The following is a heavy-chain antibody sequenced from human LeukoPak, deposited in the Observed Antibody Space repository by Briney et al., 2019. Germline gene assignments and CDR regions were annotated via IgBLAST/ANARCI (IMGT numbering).Heavy chain of an antibody. J-gene: IGHJ3*02. CDR3: AKDLVQRGAFDI. V-gene: IGHV3-30*02. Sequence: GGSLRLSCAVSGFTFSSYAMHWVRQAPGKGLEWVAFIRYDGSNKYDADSVKGRFTISRDNSKNTLYLQMNSLRVEDTAVYYCAKDLVQRGAFDIWGQGTMVTVSS. CDR1: GFTFSSYA. CDR2: IRYDGSNK. D-gene: IGHD6-6*01.